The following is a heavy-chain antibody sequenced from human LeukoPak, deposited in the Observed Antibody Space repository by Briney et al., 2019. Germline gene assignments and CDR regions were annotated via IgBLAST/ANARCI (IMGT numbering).Heavy chain of an antibody. CDR2: IKQDGGEK. J-gene: IGHJ4*02. D-gene: IGHD3-22*01. CDR1: GFTFTNYW. Sequence: PGGSLRLSCVASGFTFTNYWMSWVRQAPGKGLEWVANIKQDGGEKYYVDSVKGRFTISRDNAEKSLYLQMNSLRVEDTAVYYCARDRALYDRSGYYYTEDDYWGQGALVTVSS. CDR3: ARDRALYDRSGYYYTEDDY. V-gene: IGHV3-7*01.